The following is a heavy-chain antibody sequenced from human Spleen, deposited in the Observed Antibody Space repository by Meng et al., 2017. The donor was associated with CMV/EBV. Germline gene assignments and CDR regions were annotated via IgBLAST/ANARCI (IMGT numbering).Heavy chain of an antibody. V-gene: IGHV1-69*05. D-gene: IGHD2-8*01. J-gene: IGHJ4*02. Sequence: CKAPGGTFNNYAFTWVRQAPGQGLEWMGGIIPLFGGANYAQKFQGRVTITTDESTTTAYMELSSLRSEDTALYFCAGNDQLLMYFFDYWGQGTLVTVSS. CDR1: GGTFNNYA. CDR3: AGNDQLLMYFFDY. CDR2: IIPLFGGA.